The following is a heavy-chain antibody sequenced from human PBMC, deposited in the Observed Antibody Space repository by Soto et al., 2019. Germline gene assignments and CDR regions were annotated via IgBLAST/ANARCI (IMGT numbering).Heavy chain of an antibody. V-gene: IGHV4-31*03. Sequence: PSETLSLTCTVSGGSISSGGYYWSWIRQHPGKGLEWIGYIYYSGSTYYNPSLKSRVTISVDTSKNQFSLKLSSVTAADTAVYYCARAQKLGYCSGGSCSPLDPWGQGTLVTVSS. CDR1: GGSISSGGYY. CDR3: ARAQKLGYCSGGSCSPLDP. J-gene: IGHJ5*02. CDR2: IYYSGST. D-gene: IGHD2-15*01.